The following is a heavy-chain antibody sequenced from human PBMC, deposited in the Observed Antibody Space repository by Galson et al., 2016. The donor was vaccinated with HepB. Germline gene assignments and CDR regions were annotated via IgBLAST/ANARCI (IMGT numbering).Heavy chain of an antibody. D-gene: IGHD3-22*01. CDR1: GFTFNTYG. CDR3: TKLKHYYDGSGFGVDV. J-gene: IGHJ6*02. Sequence: SLRLSWAASGFTFNTYGMQWVRQAPGKGLEWVAFIGYDGNTKFYRDSGTCRFTISRDRSENTVYLQMNTLRTEDTAVYYCTKLKHYYDGSGFGVDVWGQGTTVTVSS. V-gene: IGHV3-30*02. CDR2: IGYDGNTK.